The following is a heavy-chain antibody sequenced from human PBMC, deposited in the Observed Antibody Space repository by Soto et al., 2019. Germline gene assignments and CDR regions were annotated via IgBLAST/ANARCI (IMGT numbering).Heavy chain of an antibody. D-gene: IGHD6-13*01. J-gene: IGHJ5*02. CDR2: TYYRSKWYN. CDR3: ARWEYSSSWHAWFDP. CDR1: GDSVSSNSAA. V-gene: IGHV6-1*01. Sequence: SQTLSLTCAISGDSVSSNSAAWNWIRQSPSRGLEWLGRTYYRSKWYNDYAVSVKSRITINPDTSKNQFSLHLSSVTPEDTAVYYCARWEYSSSWHAWFDPWGQGTLVTVS.